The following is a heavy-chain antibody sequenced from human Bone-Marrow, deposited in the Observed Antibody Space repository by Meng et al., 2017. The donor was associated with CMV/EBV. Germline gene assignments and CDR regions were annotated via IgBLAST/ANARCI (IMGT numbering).Heavy chain of an antibody. V-gene: IGHV3-7*01. CDR2: IKQDGSEK. CDR3: ASDGMDV. J-gene: IGHJ6*02. Sequence: LSLTCAASGFTFSSYWMSWVRQAPGKGLEWVANIKQDGSEKYYVDSVKGRFTISRDNAKNSLYLQMNRLRADDTAVYYCASDGMDVWGQGTTVTVSS. CDR1: GFTFSSYW.